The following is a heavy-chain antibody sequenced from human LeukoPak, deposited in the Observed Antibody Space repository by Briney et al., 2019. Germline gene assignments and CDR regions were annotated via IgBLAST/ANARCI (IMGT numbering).Heavy chain of an antibody. V-gene: IGHV3-43D*03. D-gene: IGHD5-18*01. Sequence: GGSLRLSCAASGFTFDDYAMHWVRQAPGKGLEWVSLISWDGGSTYYADSVKGRFTISRDNAKNSLCLQMNSLRAEDTAVYFCARLRIQVWLWDPWGQGTLVTVSS. CDR2: ISWDGGST. CDR1: GFTFDDYA. J-gene: IGHJ5*02. CDR3: ARLRIQVWLWDP.